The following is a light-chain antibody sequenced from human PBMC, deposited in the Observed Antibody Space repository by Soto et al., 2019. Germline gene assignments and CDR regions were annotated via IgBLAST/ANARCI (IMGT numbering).Light chain of an antibody. J-gene: IGKJ1*01. CDR1: QSVNIH. Sequence: EIGMTQSPATLSVSPGDRATLSCRASQSVNIHLAWYQQRPGQAPRLLFYGASTRATGIPARFSASGSGTKFTLTISSLQSEDFAVYYCQQYSNWPRTFGQGTKV. V-gene: IGKV3-15*01. CDR3: QQYSNWPRT. CDR2: GAS.